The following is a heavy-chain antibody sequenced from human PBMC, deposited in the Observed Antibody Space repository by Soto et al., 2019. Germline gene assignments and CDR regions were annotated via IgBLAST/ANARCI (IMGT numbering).Heavy chain of an antibody. CDR3: AREPNWSSTSCFFGFFDY. J-gene: IGHJ4*02. CDR2: IYPGDSDT. D-gene: IGHD2-2*01. Sequence: EVQLVQSGAEAKKRGESLEISCKGSGYSFTSYWIGWVRQMPGKGLEWLGLIYPGDSDTRYSPCFQGQVNISADKSISTAYMQRSSLNVSDTAMYYCAREPNWSSTSCFFGFFDYWGQGTLVTVSS. V-gene: IGHV5-51*01. CDR1: GYSFTSYW.